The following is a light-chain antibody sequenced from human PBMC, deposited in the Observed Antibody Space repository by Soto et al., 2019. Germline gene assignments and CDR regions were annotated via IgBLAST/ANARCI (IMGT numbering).Light chain of an antibody. CDR2: ENY. Sequence: QSVLTQPPSVSAAPGQKVTISCSGSGSNIGKNYVSWYQQPPGTAPKLLIYENYKRPSGIPDRFSGSKSGTSATLGVTGLQTGDEADYYCGTWDSSLSAWVFGGGTKLTVL. V-gene: IGLV1-51*02. CDR1: GSNIGKNY. CDR3: GTWDSSLSAWV. J-gene: IGLJ3*02.